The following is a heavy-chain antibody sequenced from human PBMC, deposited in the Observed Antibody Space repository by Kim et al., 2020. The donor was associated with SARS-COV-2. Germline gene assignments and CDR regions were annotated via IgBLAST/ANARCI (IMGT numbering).Heavy chain of an antibody. CDR3: KKDISKLSYDAFYV. CDR1: GFNSDDYA. Sequence: GGSLRLSCTVSGFNSDDYAMYWVRHSPGNGLEWVSGINWNSGAINYADSVRGRFIISRDNAEKSVYLQMNNLRTEDTALYYCKKDISKLSYDAFYV. V-gene: IGHV3-9*02. D-gene: IGHD3-16*02. CDR2: INWNSGAI. J-gene: IGHJ3*01.